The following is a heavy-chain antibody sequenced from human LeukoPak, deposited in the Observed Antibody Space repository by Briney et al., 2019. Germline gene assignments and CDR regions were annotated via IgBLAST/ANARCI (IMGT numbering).Heavy chain of an antibody. D-gene: IGHD3-3*02. CDR3: ADHFMDALDM. CDR1: GITFSNYW. V-gene: IGHV3-74*01. CDR2: INTDGSTR. J-gene: IGHJ3*02. Sequence: GGSLRLSCEASGITFSNYWMHWVRQAPGKGLVWVSHINTDGSTRNYADSVKGRFTISRDNAKNTLYLQMNSLRAEDTAVYYCADHFMDALDMWGQGTMVTVSS.